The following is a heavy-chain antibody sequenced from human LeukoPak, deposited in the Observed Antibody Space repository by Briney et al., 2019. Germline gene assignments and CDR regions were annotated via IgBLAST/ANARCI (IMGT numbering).Heavy chain of an antibody. D-gene: IGHD5-18*01. J-gene: IGHJ5*02. Sequence: SETLSLTCTVSGGSISSSSYYWGWIRQPPGKGLEWIGSIYYSGSTYYNPSLKSRVTMSVDTSKNQFSLKLSSVTAADTAVYYCARDPEDTAMVNNWFDPWGQGTLVTVSS. V-gene: IGHV4-39*02. CDR1: GGSISSSSYY. CDR2: IYYSGST. CDR3: ARDPEDTAMVNNWFDP.